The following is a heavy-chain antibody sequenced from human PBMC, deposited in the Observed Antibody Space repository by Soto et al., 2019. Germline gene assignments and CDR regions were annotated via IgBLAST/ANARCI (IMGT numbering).Heavy chain of an antibody. V-gene: IGHV3-53*02. J-gene: IGHJ1*01. CDR2: IYTTGNT. Sequence: EVQLVETGGGLIQPGGSLRLSCAASGFTVSSDYMSWVRQAPGQGLEWVSVIYTTGNTYYADSVQGRFTISRDISKNTLYLQVNSLRAEDTAIYYCARSIAAAYTGYFQHWGQGTLVSVSS. D-gene: IGHD6-13*01. CDR1: GFTVSSDY. CDR3: ARSIAAAYTGYFQH.